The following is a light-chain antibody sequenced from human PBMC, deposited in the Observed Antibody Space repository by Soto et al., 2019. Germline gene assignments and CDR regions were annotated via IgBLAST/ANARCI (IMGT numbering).Light chain of an antibody. CDR3: CSYAGSYTHV. Sequence: QSALTQPASVSGSAGQSITISCTGTSSDVGAYIYVSWYQQHPGKAPKLIIYDVIKRPSGVPDRFSGSKSGNTASLTISGLQAEDEADYYCCSYAGSYTHVFGTGTKVTVL. CDR2: DVI. CDR1: SSDVGAYIY. J-gene: IGLJ1*01. V-gene: IGLV2-11*01.